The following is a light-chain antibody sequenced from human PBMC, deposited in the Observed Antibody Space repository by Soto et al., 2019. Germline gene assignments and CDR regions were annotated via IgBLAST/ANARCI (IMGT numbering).Light chain of an antibody. CDR2: AAS. V-gene: IGKV1-39*01. J-gene: IGKJ4*01. Sequence: DMQMKKYPSSLSASVGDRVTITCRASQSISSSLNWYQQKPGKAPNLLIYAASNLQSGVPSRFSGSGSGTDFTLTISSLQPEDFATYYCQQSYSTFSLTFVGGTKVDIK. CDR1: QSISSS. CDR3: QQSYSTFSLT.